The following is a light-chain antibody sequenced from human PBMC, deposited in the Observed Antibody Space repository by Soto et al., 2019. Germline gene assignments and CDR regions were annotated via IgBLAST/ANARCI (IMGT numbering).Light chain of an antibody. Sequence: QSALTQPASVSGPPGQSITISCTGTSSDVGGYNYVSWYQQHPGKAPKLMIYDVSNRPSGVSNRFSGSKSVNTASLTISGLQAEDEADYYCSSYTSSSTVVFGGGTKVTVL. CDR2: DVS. CDR3: SSYTSSSTVV. J-gene: IGLJ2*01. CDR1: SSDVGGYNY. V-gene: IGLV2-14*01.